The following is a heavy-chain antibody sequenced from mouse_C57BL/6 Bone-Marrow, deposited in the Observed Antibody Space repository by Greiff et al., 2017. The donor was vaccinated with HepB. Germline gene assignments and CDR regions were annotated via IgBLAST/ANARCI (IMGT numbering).Heavy chain of an antibody. V-gene: IGHV5-4*01. CDR3: AREPLYVDY. D-gene: IGHD2-3*01. CDR1: GFTFSSYA. Sequence: EVNVVESGGGLVKPGGSLKLSCAASGFTFSSYAMSWVRQTPEKRLEWVATISDGGSYTYYPDNVKGRFTISRDNAKNNLYLQMGHLKSEDTAMYYWAREPLYVDYWGQGTTLTVSS. CDR2: ISDGGSYT. J-gene: IGHJ2*01.